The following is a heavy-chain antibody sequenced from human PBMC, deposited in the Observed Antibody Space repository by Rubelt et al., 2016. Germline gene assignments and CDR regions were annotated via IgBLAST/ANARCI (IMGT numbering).Heavy chain of an antibody. J-gene: IGHJ4*02. CDR3: ARGRYIIGENDY. Sequence: QVQLQESGPGLVKPSETLSLTCTVSGYSISSGYYWGWIRQPPGKGLEWIGSIYHSGSTYYNPSLKSRVTISGDTSKNQFSLKLTSVTAADTAVYYCARGRYIIGENDYWGQGTLVTVSS. D-gene: IGHD1-14*01. V-gene: IGHV4-38-2*02. CDR1: GYSISSGYY. CDR2: IYHSGST.